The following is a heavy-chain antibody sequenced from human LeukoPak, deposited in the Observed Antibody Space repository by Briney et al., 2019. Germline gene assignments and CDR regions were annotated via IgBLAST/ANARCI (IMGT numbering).Heavy chain of an antibody. CDR1: GGSISSGSYY. CDR3: ARMRGIDYMDV. J-gene: IGHJ6*03. CDR2: IYTSGST. D-gene: IGHD3-16*01. V-gene: IGHV4-61*02. Sequence: SETLPLTCTVSGGSISSGSYYWSWIRQPAGKGLEWIGRIYTSGSTNYNPSLKSRVTISVDTSKNQFSLKLSSVTAADTAVYYCARMRGIDYMDVWGKGTTVTVSS.